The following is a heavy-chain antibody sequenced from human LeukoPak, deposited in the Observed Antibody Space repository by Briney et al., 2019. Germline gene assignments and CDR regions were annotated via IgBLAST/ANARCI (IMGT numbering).Heavy chain of an antibody. D-gene: IGHD3-3*01. V-gene: IGHV3-15*01. CDR1: GFTFSSYA. CDR3: TTYILRFLEWLENFDY. CDR2: IKSKTDGGTT. J-gene: IGHJ4*02. Sequence: GGSLRLSCAASGFTFSSYAMSWVRQAPGKGLEWVGRIKSKTDGGTTDYAAPVKGRFTISRDDSKNTLYLQMNSLKTEDTAVYYCTTYILRFLEWLENFDYWGQGTLVTVSS.